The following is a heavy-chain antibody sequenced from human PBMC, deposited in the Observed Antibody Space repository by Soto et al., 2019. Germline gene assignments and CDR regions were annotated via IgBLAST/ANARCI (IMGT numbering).Heavy chain of an antibody. V-gene: IGHV3-53*04. CDR1: GFTVSSNY. CDR2: IYSGGST. CDR3: ARMATDAFEI. Sequence: EVQLVESGGGLVQPGGSLRLSCAASGFTVSSNYMSWVRQAPGKGLEWVSVIYSGGSTYYADSVKGRFTISRQNSKNTLYLQINSLRAEDTAVYYCARMATDAFEIWGQGTMVTVSS. J-gene: IGHJ3*02.